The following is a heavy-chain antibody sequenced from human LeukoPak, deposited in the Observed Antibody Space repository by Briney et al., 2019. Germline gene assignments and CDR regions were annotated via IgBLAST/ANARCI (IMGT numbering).Heavy chain of an antibody. Sequence: GGSLRPSCAASGFTFSSSAMHWVRQAPGKGLEWVAIISDDGSNKYYADSVKGRFAISRDNSKNTLYLQMNSLRTEDTAVYYCARVGGGSGDYFDYWGQGTLVTVSS. CDR1: GFTFSSSA. CDR2: ISDDGSNK. V-gene: IGHV3-30*09. CDR3: ARVGGGSGDYFDY. D-gene: IGHD2-15*01. J-gene: IGHJ4*02.